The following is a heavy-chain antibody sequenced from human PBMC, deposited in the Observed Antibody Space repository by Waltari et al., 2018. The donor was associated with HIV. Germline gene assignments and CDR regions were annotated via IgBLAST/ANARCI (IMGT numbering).Heavy chain of an antibody. J-gene: IGHJ6*02. CDR1: GFTVSSNY. Sequence: EVQLVESGGGLVQPGGSLRLSCAASGFTVSSNYMSWVRQAPGKGREWVLVIYSGGSTYYADSVKGRFTIARDNSKNTLYLQMNSLRAEDTAVYYCASIAYCGGDCYPRGMDVWGQGTTVTVSS. V-gene: IGHV3-66*01. CDR3: ASIAYCGGDCYPRGMDV. CDR2: IYSGGST. D-gene: IGHD2-21*02.